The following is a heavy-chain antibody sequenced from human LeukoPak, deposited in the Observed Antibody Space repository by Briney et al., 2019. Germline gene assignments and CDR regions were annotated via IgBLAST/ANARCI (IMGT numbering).Heavy chain of an antibody. J-gene: IGHJ4*02. Sequence: GGSLRLSCAASGFTFSNYAMSWVRQAPGKGLEWVAAISGSGGSTYYADSVKGRFTISRDNSKNTLYLQMNSLRAEDTAVYYCAKSPRDSSGYYPNWGRGTLVTVSS. CDR2: ISGSGGST. CDR1: GFTFSNYA. V-gene: IGHV3-23*01. D-gene: IGHD3-22*01. CDR3: AKSPRDSSGYYPN.